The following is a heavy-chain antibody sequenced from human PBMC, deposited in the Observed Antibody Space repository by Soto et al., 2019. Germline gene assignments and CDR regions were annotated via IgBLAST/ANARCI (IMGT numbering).Heavy chain of an antibody. D-gene: IGHD4-4*01. CDR2: IISSGAII. J-gene: IGHJ4*02. V-gene: IGHV3-11*01. CDR3: ALAGYDSNYYAVTPLSAGHF. CDR1: GFTFSDYY. Sequence: QVQLVVSGGGLVKPGGSLRISCAASGFTFSDYYISWIRQAPGKGLEWVSYIISSGAIIYYADSVKGRFTISRDNAKNSLYLQMNSLRAEDTAVYYCALAGYDSNYYAVTPLSAGHFWGQGTLVTVSS.